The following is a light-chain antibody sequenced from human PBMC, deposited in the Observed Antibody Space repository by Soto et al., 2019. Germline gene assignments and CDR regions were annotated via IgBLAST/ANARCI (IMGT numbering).Light chain of an antibody. CDR2: GAS. CDR3: QQYNNWPPDPT. CDR1: QSVSSN. V-gene: IGKV3-15*01. Sequence: EIVMTQSPATLSVSPGERATLSCRASQSVSSNLAWYQQKPGQAPRLLIYGASTRATGIPARFSGSGSGTEFTLTISSLQSEDFAVYYCQQYNNWPPDPTFGQGTKVEIK. J-gene: IGKJ1*01.